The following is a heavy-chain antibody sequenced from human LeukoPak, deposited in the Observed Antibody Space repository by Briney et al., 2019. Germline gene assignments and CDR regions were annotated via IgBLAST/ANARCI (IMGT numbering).Heavy chain of an antibody. V-gene: IGHV7-4-1*02. J-gene: IGHJ4*02. CDR3: ARGLTRIAVAGPDY. Sequence: ASVKVSCKASGYTFTSYAMNWVRQAPGQGLEWMGWINTNTGNPTYAQGFTGRFVFSLDTSVSTAYLQISSLKAEDTAVYYCARGLTRIAVAGPDYWGQGTLVIVSS. D-gene: IGHD6-19*01. CDR2: INTNTGNP. CDR1: GYTFTSYA.